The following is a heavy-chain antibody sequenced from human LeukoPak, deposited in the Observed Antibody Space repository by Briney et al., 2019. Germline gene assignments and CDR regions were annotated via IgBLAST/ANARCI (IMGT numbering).Heavy chain of an antibody. Sequence: GGSLRLSCAASGLTFSSYSMNWVRQAPGQGLEWITVISDTGYNQDYADAVKGRFTFSRDNAKNTLYLQMNSLRAEDTAVYYCAREDARYYYYGMDVWGKGTTVTVSS. CDR1: GLTFSSYS. V-gene: IGHV3-30*03. J-gene: IGHJ6*04. CDR2: ISDTGYNQ. CDR3: AREDARYYYYGMDV.